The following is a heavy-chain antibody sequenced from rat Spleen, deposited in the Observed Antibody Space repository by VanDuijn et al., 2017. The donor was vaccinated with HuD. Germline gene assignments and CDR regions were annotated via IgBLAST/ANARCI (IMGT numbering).Heavy chain of an antibody. CDR3: ARTTYDYFDY. CDR1: GFTFSNYG. Sequence: EVELVESGGGLVQPGRSMKLSCAASGFTFSNYGMAWVRQAPTTGLEWVASISPSGGSTSYLDSVKGRFTISRDKAKSTLYLQKNSLRSEDTAAYYCARTTYDYFDYWGQGVMVTVSS. CDR2: ISPSGGST. J-gene: IGHJ2*01. V-gene: IGHV5-19*01. D-gene: IGHD2-1*01.